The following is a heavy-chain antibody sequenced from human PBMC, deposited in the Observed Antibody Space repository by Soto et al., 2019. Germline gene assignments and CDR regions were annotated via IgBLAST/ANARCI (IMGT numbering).Heavy chain of an antibody. CDR2: IFSNDEK. CDR1: GFSLSNARMV. CDR3: AYGGWPEYFQH. Sequence: QVTFKESGPVLVKPTETLTLTCTVSGFSLSNARMVVSWILQPPGKALEWLAHIFSNDEKSYIKCLKSRLTISKDTSKRQVVLTMTNMDPVDTAKYYCAYGGWPEYFQHWGQGTLVTVSS. D-gene: IGHD6-19*01. J-gene: IGHJ1*01. V-gene: IGHV2-26*01.